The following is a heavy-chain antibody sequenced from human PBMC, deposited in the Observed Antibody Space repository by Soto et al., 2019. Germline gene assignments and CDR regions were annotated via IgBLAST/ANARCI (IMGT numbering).Heavy chain of an antibody. V-gene: IGHV1-46*01. CDR3: ARGGCSGGSCHSGVKYYYGMDV. CDR2: INPSGGST. Sequence: ASVKVSCKASGYTFTSYYMHWVRQAPGQGLEWMGIINPSGGSTSYAQKFQGRVTMTRDTSTSTVYMELSSLRSEDTAVYYCARGGCSGGSCHSGVKYYYGMDVWGQGTTVTVSS. CDR1: GYTFTSYY. J-gene: IGHJ6*02. D-gene: IGHD2-15*01.